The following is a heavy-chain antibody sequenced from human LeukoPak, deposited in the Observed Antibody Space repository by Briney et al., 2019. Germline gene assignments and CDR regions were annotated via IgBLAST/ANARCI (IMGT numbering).Heavy chain of an antibody. CDR3: ARDNSVGDTAWWFDP. Sequence: ASVKVSCKASGYSFSSFYMHWVRQAPGQGLEWMGIINPSGDITSYAQKFQGRLSLTRDMSTSTDYMELSSLRSEDTAVYYCARDNSVGDTAWWFDPWGQGTLVTVSS. V-gene: IGHV1-46*01. J-gene: IGHJ5*02. CDR1: GYSFSSFY. CDR2: INPSGDIT. D-gene: IGHD1-26*01.